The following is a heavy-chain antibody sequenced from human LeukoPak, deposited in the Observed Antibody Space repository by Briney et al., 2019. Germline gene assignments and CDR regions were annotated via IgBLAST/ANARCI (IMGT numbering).Heavy chain of an antibody. V-gene: IGHV3-11*05. CDR1: GFTFSDYY. J-gene: IGHJ4*02. Sequence: PGGSLRLSCAASGFTFSDYYMSWIRQAPGKGLEWVSYISSSSSYTNYADSVKGRFTISRDNAKNSLYLQMNSLRAEDTAVYYCARGDYDILTGYYGYWGQGTLVTVSS. D-gene: IGHD3-9*01. CDR2: ISSSSSYT. CDR3: ARGDYDILTGYYGY.